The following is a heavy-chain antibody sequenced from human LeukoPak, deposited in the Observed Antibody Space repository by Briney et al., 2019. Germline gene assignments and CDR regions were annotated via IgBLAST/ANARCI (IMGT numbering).Heavy chain of an antibody. CDR3: TRTVAAAGTFDY. CDR2: IRGKTYGGTT. V-gene: IGHV3-49*04. CDR1: GFTFGDYP. J-gene: IGHJ4*02. D-gene: IGHD6-13*01. Sequence: GGSLRLSCTASGFTFGDYPMSWVRQAPGKGLEWVGVIRGKTYGGTTEYAASVKGRFTISRDDSQSIAYLQMNSLQTEDTAVYYCTRTVAAAGTFDYWGQGTLVTVSS.